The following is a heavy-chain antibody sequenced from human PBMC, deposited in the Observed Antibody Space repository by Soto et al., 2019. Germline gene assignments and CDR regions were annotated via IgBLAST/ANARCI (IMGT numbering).Heavy chain of an antibody. CDR3: ARDYGRNGVCYGPDY. V-gene: IGHV1-18*01. CDR2: INTYNANT. J-gene: IGHJ4*02. D-gene: IGHD2-8*01. CDR1: GYTFTTYG. Sequence: ASVKVSCKASGYTFTTYGISWVRQAPGQGLDWMGWINTYNANTNYAQKLQGRVTMTTDTSTSTAYMELTSLRSDDTAVCYCARDYGRNGVCYGPDYWGQGTPVTVSS.